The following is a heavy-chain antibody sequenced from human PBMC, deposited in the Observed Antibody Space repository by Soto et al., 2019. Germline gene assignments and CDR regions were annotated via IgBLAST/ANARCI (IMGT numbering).Heavy chain of an antibody. D-gene: IGHD6-13*01. CDR3: ARDRCRSWRRIQANYYGMDV. Sequence: SEEASCKAPGYTFTSYGISWVRQAPGQGLEWMGWISAYNGNTNYAQTLQGRVTMTPDTSKSPAYMALRSLRSDETVVYYSARDRCRSWRRIQANYYGMDVWAEATTVTVSS. V-gene: IGHV1-18*01. CDR1: GYTFTSYG. J-gene: IGHJ6*02. CDR2: ISAYNGNT.